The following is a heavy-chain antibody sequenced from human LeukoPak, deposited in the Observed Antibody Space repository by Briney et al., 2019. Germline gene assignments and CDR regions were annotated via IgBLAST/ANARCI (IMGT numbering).Heavy chain of an antibody. Sequence: GASVKVSCKASGYTFTGYYMHWVRQAPGQGLEWMGWINPNSGGTNYAQKFQGRVTMTRDTSISTAYMELSRLRSDDTAVYYCARPLDSGSYYYFDYWGQGTLVTVSS. D-gene: IGHD1-26*01. J-gene: IGHJ4*02. CDR1: GYTFTGYY. CDR3: ARPLDSGSYYYFDY. CDR2: INPNSGGT. V-gene: IGHV1-2*02.